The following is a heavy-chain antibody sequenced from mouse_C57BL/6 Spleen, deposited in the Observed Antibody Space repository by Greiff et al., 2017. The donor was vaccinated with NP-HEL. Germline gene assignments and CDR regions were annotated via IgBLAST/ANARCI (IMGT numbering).Heavy chain of an antibody. J-gene: IGHJ3*01. CDR2: IRNKANGYTT. CDR3: ASLSSPAWFAY. D-gene: IGHD1-1*01. Sequence: EVQRVESGGGLVQPGGSLSLSCAASGFTFTDYYMSWVRQPPGKALEWLGFIRNKANGYTTEYSASVKGRFTISRDNSQSILYLQMNALRAEDSATYYCASLSSPAWFAYWGQGTLVTVSA. V-gene: IGHV7-3*01. CDR1: GFTFTDYY.